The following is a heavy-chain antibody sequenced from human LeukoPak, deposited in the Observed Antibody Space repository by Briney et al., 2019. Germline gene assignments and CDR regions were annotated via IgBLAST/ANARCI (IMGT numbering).Heavy chain of an antibody. Sequence: PSETLSLTCAVYGGSFSGYYWSWIRQPPGKGLEWIGEINHSGGTNYNPSLKSRVTMSTDTSKNQFSLNLKSVTAADSAVYYCARVVGRTPRGWFDPWGQGILVTVSS. CDR2: INHSGGT. V-gene: IGHV4-34*01. J-gene: IGHJ5*02. D-gene: IGHD2-15*01. CDR3: ARVVGRTPRGWFDP. CDR1: GGSFSGYY.